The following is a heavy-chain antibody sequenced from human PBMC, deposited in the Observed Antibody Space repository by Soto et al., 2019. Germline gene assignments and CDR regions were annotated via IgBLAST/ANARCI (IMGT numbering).Heavy chain of an antibody. CDR3: AGSAKQWLVLDY. CDR1: GGSISSGGYY. D-gene: IGHD6-19*01. CDR2: IYYSGST. J-gene: IGHJ4*02. V-gene: IGHV4-31*03. Sequence: PSETLSLTCTVSGGSISSGGYYWSWIRQHPGKGLEWIGYIYYSGSTYYNPSLKSRVTISVDTSKNQFSLKLSSVTAADTAVYYCAGSAKQWLVLDYWGQGTLVTVSS.